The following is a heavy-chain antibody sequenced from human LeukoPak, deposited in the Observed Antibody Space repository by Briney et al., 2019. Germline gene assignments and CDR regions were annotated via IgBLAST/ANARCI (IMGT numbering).Heavy chain of an antibody. V-gene: IGHV3-30-3*01. CDR3: ARLGYCSSTSCPGDRYGMDV. CDR2: ISYDGSNK. J-gene: IGHJ6*02. CDR1: GFTFSSYA. Sequence: GGSLRLSCAAFGFTFSSYAMHWVRQAPGKGLEWVAVISYDGSNKYYADSVKGRFTISRDNSKNTLYLQMNSLRAEDTAVYYCARLGYCSSTSCPGDRYGMDVWGQGTTVTVSS. D-gene: IGHD2-2*01.